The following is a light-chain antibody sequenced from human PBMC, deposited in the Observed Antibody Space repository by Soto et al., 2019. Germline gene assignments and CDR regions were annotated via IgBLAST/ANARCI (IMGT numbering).Light chain of an antibody. CDR2: KAS. Sequence: DVQMTQSPSTLSASVGDRFTMTCRASQSISSWLAWYQQKPGKAPKLLIYKASTLESGVPSNFSGSGSGTEFTLTINSLQPEDFATYYCQQSTSYPWTFGQGTKVAIK. J-gene: IGKJ1*01. V-gene: IGKV1-5*03. CDR3: QQSTSYPWT. CDR1: QSISSW.